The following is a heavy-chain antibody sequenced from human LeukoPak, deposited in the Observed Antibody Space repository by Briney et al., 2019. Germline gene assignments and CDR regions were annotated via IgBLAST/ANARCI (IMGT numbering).Heavy chain of an antibody. Sequence: GGSLRLSCAASGFTFSSYGMHWVRQAPGKGLEWVAFIRYDGSNKYYADSVKGRFTISRDNSKNTLYLQMNSLRAEDTAVYYCARGGLGYCSGGSCYELDYWGQGTLVTVSS. J-gene: IGHJ4*02. CDR1: GFTFSSYG. CDR3: ARGGLGYCSGGSCYELDY. D-gene: IGHD2-15*01. CDR2: IRYDGSNK. V-gene: IGHV3-30*02.